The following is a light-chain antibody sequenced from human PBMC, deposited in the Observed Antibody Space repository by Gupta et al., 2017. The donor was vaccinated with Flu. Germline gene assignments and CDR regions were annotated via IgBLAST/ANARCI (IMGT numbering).Light chain of an antibody. Sequence: GTSSNVVSYHLVSKYQQHLGTAPKLMCYEGSKRSSGVPIRFSSSKSDNTASLTISGLQAEDEADYYCCSYAGSYLVFGGGTRLTVL. J-gene: IGLJ2*01. CDR3: CSYAGSYLV. CDR1: SSNVVSYHL. V-gene: IGLV2-23*01. CDR2: EGS.